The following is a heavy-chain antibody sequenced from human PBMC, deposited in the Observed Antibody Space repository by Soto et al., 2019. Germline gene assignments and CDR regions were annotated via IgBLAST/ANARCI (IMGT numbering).Heavy chain of an antibody. CDR1: GCTFSSYG. Sequence: GWLRRTCAASGCTFSSYGMHWVRQAPGKGLEWVAVISYDGSNKYYADSVKGRFTISRDNSKNTLYLQMNSLKAEDTAVHYCAKSSRVVTPVTRSFDYWGQGTMVTV. V-gene: IGHV3-30*18. D-gene: IGHD2-15*01. J-gene: IGHJ4*02. CDR2: ISYDGSNK. CDR3: AKSSRVVTPVTRSFDY.